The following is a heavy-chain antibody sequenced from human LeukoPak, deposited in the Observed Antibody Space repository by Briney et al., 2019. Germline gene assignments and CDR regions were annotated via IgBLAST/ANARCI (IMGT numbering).Heavy chain of an antibody. J-gene: IGHJ5*02. V-gene: IGHV3-33*01. CDR3: AGEGRSENWFDP. CDR1: GFAFSSYG. D-gene: IGHD1-26*01. CDR2: IWYDGSNK. Sequence: PGGSLRLSCAAPGFAFSSYGMHWVRQAPGKGLEWVAVIWYDGSNKYYADSVKGRFTISRDNSKNTLYLQMNSLRAEDTAVYYCAGEGRSENWFDPWGQGTLVTVSS.